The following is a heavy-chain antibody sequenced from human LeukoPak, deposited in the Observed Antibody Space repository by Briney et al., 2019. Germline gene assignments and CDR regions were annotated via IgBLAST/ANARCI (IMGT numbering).Heavy chain of an antibody. V-gene: IGHV4-61*02. D-gene: IGHD3-16*02. CDR1: GGSISSGIYY. Sequence: SQTLSFTCTVSGGSISSGIYYWSWIRQPAGKGLEWIGRIYTSGSTNYNPSLKSRVTISVDTSKNQFSLKLSSVTAADTAVYYCARAGYRYTVLFDYWGQGTLVTVSS. CDR2: IYTSGST. J-gene: IGHJ4*02. CDR3: ARAGYRYTVLFDY.